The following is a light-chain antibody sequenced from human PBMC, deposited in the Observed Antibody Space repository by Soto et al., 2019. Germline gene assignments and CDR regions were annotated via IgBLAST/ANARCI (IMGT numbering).Light chain of an antibody. CDR3: CSYAGSSTPVV. V-gene: IGLV2-23*01. J-gene: IGLJ2*01. Sequence: QSALTQPGSVSGSPGQSITISCTGTSSDVGSYNLVSWYQQHPGKAPKLMIYEGSKRPSGVSNRFSGSKSGNTASLTISGLQAEDEADYYCCSYAGSSTPVVFGGGTKVTVL. CDR2: EGS. CDR1: SSDVGSYNL.